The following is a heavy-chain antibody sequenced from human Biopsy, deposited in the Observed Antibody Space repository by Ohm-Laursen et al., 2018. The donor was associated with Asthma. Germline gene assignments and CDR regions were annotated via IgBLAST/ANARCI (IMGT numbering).Heavy chain of an antibody. CDR1: GFTFRSYA. V-gene: IGHV3-48*03. CDR2: ISSSGSTI. D-gene: IGHD3-10*01. CDR3: AKDVVWFRELGGMDV. Sequence: SLRLSCTASGFTFRSYAMHWVRQAPGKGLEWVSYISSSGSTIYYADSVKGRFTISRDNAKNSLYLQMNSLRAEDTAVYYCAKDVVWFRELGGMDVWGHGTTVTVS. J-gene: IGHJ6*02.